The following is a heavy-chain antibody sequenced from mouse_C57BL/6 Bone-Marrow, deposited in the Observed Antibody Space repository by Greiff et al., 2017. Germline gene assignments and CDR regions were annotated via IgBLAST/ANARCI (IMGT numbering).Heavy chain of an antibody. J-gene: IGHJ1*03. CDR3: ARDYYGPYWYFDV. CDR1: GYTFTSYW. V-gene: IGHV1-64*01. CDR2: IHPNSGST. D-gene: IGHD1-1*01. Sequence: QVQLQQPGAELVKPGASVKLSCKASGYTFTSYWMHWVKQRPGQGLEWIGMIHPNSGSTNYNEKFKSKATLTVDKSSSTAYMQLSSLTSEDSAVYDCARDYYGPYWYFDVWGTGTTVTVSS.